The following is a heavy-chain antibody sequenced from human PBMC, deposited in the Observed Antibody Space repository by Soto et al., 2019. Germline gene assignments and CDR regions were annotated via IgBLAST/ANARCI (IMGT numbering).Heavy chain of an antibody. V-gene: IGHV1-8*01. Sequence: QAHLEQSGAELKRPGASVKVSCKAPGYTFSDFDINWLRQASGQGPEWMGWMNAKSGDTFFAQRFQGKLNMTWDTSLSTAYMEVVSLTSDDTAMYYCARGNPFNYAGFDVWGQGTTVAV. CDR1: GYTFSDFD. D-gene: IGHD3-16*01. J-gene: IGHJ6*02. CDR3: ARGNPFNYAGFDV. CDR2: MNAKSGDT.